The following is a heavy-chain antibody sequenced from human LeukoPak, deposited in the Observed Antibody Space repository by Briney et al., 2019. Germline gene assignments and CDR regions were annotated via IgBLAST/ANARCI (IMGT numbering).Heavy chain of an antibody. CDR2: ISYDGSNK. D-gene: IGHD2-2*01. J-gene: IGHJ3*02. V-gene: IGHV3-30*04. CDR3: ARDCSSTSCYGAFDI. Sequence: GGSLRLPCAASGFTFSSYAMHWVRQAPGKGLEWVAVISYDGSNKYYADSVKGRFTISRDNSKNTLYLQMNSLRAEDTAVYYCARDCSSTSCYGAFDIWGQGTMVTVSS. CDR1: GFTFSSYA.